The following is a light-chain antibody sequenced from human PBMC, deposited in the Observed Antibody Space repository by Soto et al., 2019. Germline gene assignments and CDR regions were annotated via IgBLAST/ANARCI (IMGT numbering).Light chain of an antibody. V-gene: IGLV1-51*01. CDR1: TSNLGTPY. CDR3: GAWDRGLSAGL. J-gene: IGLJ2*01. Sequence: QAVVTQPPSVSAAPGQSVTIPCSVTTSNLGTPYFSWFQHVPGTAPKLLIYDNNKRPSGIPERFSGSKSATSATLGITGLQTGDEADYYCGAWDRGLSAGLFGGGTKLTVL. CDR2: DNN.